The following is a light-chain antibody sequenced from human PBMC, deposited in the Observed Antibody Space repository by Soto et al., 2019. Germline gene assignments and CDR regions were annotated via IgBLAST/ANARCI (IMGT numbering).Light chain of an antibody. CDR2: DAS. J-gene: IGKJ4*01. CDR3: QQYNTYPLT. CDR1: QSINNW. Sequence: DIQMTQSPSTLSASVGDRVTITCRASQSINNWLVWYQQKPGKAPNVLIYDASTLASGVPSRFSGTGSGTEFTLTISSLQPDDFATYYCQQYNTYPLTFGGGTKVEI. V-gene: IGKV1-5*01.